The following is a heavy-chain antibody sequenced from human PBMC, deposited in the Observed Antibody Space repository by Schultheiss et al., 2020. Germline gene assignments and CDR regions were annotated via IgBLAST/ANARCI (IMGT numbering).Heavy chain of an antibody. J-gene: IGHJ4*02. CDR3: ARDNPSGSSFDY. D-gene: IGHD3-22*01. Sequence: SETLSLTCTVSGGSISSGGYYWSWIRQHPGKGLEWIGYIYYSGSTYYNPSLKSRVTISVDTSKNQFSLKLSSVTAADTAVYYCARDNPSGSSFDYWGQGTLVNVCS. V-gene: IGHV4-31*03. CDR2: IYYSGST. CDR1: GGSISSGGYY.